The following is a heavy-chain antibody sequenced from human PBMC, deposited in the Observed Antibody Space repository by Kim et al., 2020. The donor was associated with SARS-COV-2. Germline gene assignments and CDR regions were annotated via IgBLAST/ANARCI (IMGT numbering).Heavy chain of an antibody. D-gene: IGHD6-19*01. CDR3: ARDLKIAVAAKWHYYYGMDV. Sequence: GGSLRLSCAASGFTFSSYAMHWVRQAPGKGLEWVAVISYDGSNKYYADSVKGRFTISRDNSKNTLYPQMNSMRPEDTAVYYCARDLKIAVAAKWHYYYGMDVWGQGTTVTVSS. CDR1: GFTFSSYA. J-gene: IGHJ6*02. CDR2: ISYDGSNK. V-gene: IGHV3-30-3*01.